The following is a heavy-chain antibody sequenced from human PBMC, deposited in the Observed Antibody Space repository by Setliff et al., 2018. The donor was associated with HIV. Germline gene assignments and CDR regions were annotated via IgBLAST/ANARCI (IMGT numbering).Heavy chain of an antibody. CDR2: INGDNGDT. CDR3: ARGGPLGSWLNFYYYGMDV. V-gene: IGHV1-3*01. Sequence: ASVKVSCKASGYTFNGYGMHRVRQAPGKRFEWMGWINGDNGDTKDSEKFQGRVTITRDTSAKIVYMEVSSLRSEDTAIYYCARGGPLGSWLNFYYYGMDVWGQGTTVTVSS. D-gene: IGHD6-13*01. CDR1: GYTFNGYG. J-gene: IGHJ6*02.